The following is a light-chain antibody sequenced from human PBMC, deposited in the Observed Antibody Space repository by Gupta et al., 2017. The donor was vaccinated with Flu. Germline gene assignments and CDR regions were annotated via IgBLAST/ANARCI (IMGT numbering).Light chain of an antibody. CDR1: HSVSSSY. CDR3: QQYGSSPPIT. CDR2: GAS. V-gene: IGKV3-20*01. Sequence: RATLSCRASHSVSSSYIAWYQRKPGQAPRLLIYGASSRATGIPDRFSGSGSATDFTLTISRVEPEDFAVYYCQQYGSSPPITFGQGTRLEIK. J-gene: IGKJ5*01.